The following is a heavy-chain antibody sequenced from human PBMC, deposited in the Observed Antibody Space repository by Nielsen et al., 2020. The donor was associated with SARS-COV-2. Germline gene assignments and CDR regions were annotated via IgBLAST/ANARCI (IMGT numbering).Heavy chain of an antibody. Sequence: SETLSLTCNVSGASISSRAYYWSWIRQHPGRGLEWIGYISYSGSTYYSPSLKSRVTMSLDTSNNQFSLRLNSVTAADTAVYYCARDRVYYDSGGFDYWGQGTLVTVSS. J-gene: IGHJ4*02. CDR2: ISYSGST. D-gene: IGHD3-22*01. CDR3: ARDRVYYDSGGFDY. V-gene: IGHV4-31*03. CDR1: GASISSRAYY.